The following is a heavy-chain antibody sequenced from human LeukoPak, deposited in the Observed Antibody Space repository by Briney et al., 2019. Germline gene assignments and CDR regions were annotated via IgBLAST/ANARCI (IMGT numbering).Heavy chain of an antibody. CDR1: GFTFGDYA. V-gene: IGHV3-49*03. CDR3: TRDQGSSWYFRSDAFDI. D-gene: IGHD6-13*01. CDR2: IRSKAYGGTT. J-gene: IGHJ3*02. Sequence: PGRSLRLSCTASGFTFGDYAMSWFRQAPGKGLEWVGFIRSKAYGGTTEYAASVRGRFTISRDDSKSIAYLQMNSLKTEDTAVYYCTRDQGSSWYFRSDAFDIWGQGTMVTVSS.